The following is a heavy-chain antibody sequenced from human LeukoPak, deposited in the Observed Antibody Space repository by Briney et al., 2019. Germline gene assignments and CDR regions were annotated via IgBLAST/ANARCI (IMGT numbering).Heavy chain of an antibody. CDR1: GFTFSSYG. Sequence: GGLLRLSCAASGFTFSSYGMHWVRKAPGKGREWGAVISYDGSNKYYADSVKGRFTISRDNSKNTLYLQMNSLRAEDTAVYYCAKDLGYSYGFSPGGYWGQGTLVTVSS. D-gene: IGHD5-18*01. CDR3: AKDLGYSYGFSPGGY. J-gene: IGHJ4*02. V-gene: IGHV3-30*18. CDR2: ISYDGSNK.